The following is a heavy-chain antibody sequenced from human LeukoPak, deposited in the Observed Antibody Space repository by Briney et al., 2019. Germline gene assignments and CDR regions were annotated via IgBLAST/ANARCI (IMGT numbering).Heavy chain of an antibody. D-gene: IGHD3-10*01. CDR1: GFTFSSYA. CDR3: ANGGVLLWFGDQFGY. Sequence: GGSLRLSCAASGFTFSSYAMSWVRQAPGKGLEWVSAISGSGGSTYYADSVKGRFTISRDNSKNTLYLQMNSLRAEDTAVYYCANGGVLLWFGDQFGYWGQGTLVTVCS. J-gene: IGHJ4*02. V-gene: IGHV3-23*01. CDR2: ISGSGGST.